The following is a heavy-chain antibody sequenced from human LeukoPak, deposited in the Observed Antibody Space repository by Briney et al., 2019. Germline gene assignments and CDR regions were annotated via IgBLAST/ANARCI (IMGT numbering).Heavy chain of an antibody. J-gene: IGHJ4*02. V-gene: IGHV3-74*01. D-gene: IGHD2-15*01. Sequence: GGSLRLSCVASGFTFSRYWMHWVRQAPGKGLVWVSRLNTDGSDTAYADSVKGRFTISRDNAKNTLYLQMDSLRVEDTAVYYCTRSATAFDYWGQGTLVIVSS. CDR2: LNTDGSDT. CDR1: GFTFSRYW. CDR3: TRSATAFDY.